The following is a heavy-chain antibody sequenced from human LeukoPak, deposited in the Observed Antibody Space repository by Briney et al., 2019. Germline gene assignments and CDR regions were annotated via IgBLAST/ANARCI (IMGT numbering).Heavy chain of an antibody. CDR3: ARVNEAFDV. D-gene: IGHD1-1*01. CDR1: GFTFSSCW. V-gene: IGHV3-7*01. CDR2: IKQDGSDK. J-gene: IGHJ3*01. Sequence: GGSLRLSCAASGFTFSSCWMSWVRQVPGKGLEWLANIKQDGSDKYYVDSVKGRFTISRDNAKNSLYLQMNSLRAEDTAVYYCARVNEAFDVWGQGTMVTVSS.